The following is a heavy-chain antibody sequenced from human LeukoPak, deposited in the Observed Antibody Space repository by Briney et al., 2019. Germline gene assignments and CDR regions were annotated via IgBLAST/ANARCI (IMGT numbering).Heavy chain of an antibody. V-gene: IGHV3-30*02. Sequence: GGSLRLSCGASGFVFDNHDMHWVRQAPGKGPEWVAFIRSDGYHTYYADSVKGRFTITRDNFKNTVYLQMNSLRLEDMAVYYCAKPSGSGVDYWGRGTRVTVSS. CDR2: IRSDGYHT. CDR1: GFVFDNHD. J-gene: IGHJ4*02. CDR3: AKPSGSGVDY. D-gene: IGHD1-26*01.